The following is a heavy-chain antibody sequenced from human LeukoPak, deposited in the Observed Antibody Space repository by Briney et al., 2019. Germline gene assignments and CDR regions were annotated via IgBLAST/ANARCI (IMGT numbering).Heavy chain of an antibody. CDR1: GYTFTGYY. J-gene: IGHJ4*02. D-gene: IGHD6-19*01. CDR3: ARAPGYSSGMIGY. CDR2: INPNSGGT. V-gene: IGHV1-2*02. Sequence: VASVRVSCKASGYTFTGYYMHWVRQAPGQGLEWMGWINPNSGGTNYAQKFQGRVTMTRDTSISTAYMELSRLRSDDTAVYYCARAPGYSSGMIGYWGQGTLVTVSS.